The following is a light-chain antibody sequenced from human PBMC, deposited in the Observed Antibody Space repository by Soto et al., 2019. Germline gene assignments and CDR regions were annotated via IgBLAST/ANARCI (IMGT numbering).Light chain of an antibody. J-gene: IGLJ2*01. CDR2: EAA. V-gene: IGLV2-14*01. Sequence: QSVLTQPASVSGSPGQSITISCTGTSDDIGANNYVSWYQHHPGKAPKILIYEAANRPSGISHRFSGSKSGNTASLTISGLQAEDEADYFCTSYTSASTLVFCGGTKLTVL. CDR1: SDDIGANNY. CDR3: TSYTSASTLV.